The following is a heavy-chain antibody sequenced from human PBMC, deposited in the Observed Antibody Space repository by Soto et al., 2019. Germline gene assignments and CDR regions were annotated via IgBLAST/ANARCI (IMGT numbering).Heavy chain of an antibody. D-gene: IGHD3-10*01. CDR1: EFTFSGRS. CDR2: IDKVGTDS. V-gene: IGHV3-74*01. CDR3: ARGWFGPDV. J-gene: IGHJ6*03. Sequence: EVQLVESGGGLVQPGGSLRLSCAASEFTFSGRSVHWVRQAPGKGLVWVSGIDKVGTDSTYADSVKGRFTSSRDNAKNTVYLQTNSMRVEDTAVYYCARGWFGPDVWGKGTTVTVSS.